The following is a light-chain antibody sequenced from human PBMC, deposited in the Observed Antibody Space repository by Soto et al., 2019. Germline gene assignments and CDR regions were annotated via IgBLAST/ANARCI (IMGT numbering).Light chain of an antibody. J-gene: IGKJ4*01. CDR1: QDISNY. CDR3: QQYDILPLT. CDR2: DAS. Sequence: DIQMTQSPSSLSASVGDRVTITCQASQDISNYLSWYQQKPGKAPKLLIYDASNLETGVPSRFSGSGSGTDFTFTISSLQPEDIATYYCQQYDILPLTLGGGTKVEIK. V-gene: IGKV1-33*01.